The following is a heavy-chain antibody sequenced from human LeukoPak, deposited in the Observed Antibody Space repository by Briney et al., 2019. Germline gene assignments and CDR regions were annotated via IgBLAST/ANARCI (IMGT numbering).Heavy chain of an antibody. V-gene: IGHV3-48*04. CDR2: IGSSSSTI. D-gene: IGHD4-17*01. CDR3: ARGSDYGDYWYYFDY. CDR1: GFTFSSYS. Sequence: GGSLRLTCAASGFTFSSYSMNWVRQAPGKGLEWVSYIGSSSSTIYYADSVKGRFTISRDNAKNSLYLQMNSLRAEDTAVYYCARGSDYGDYWYYFDYWGQGTLVTVSS. J-gene: IGHJ4*02.